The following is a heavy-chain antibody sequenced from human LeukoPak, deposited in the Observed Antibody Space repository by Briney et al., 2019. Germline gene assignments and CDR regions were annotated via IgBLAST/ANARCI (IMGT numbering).Heavy chain of an antibody. CDR3: ARDDRPSGHDFDY. CDR1: GFTFRDYN. V-gene: IGHV3-49*03. J-gene: IGHJ4*02. D-gene: IGHD6-6*01. Sequence: GGSLRLSCTASGFTFRDYNINWFRQAPGRGLEWVGFIRSRADGGTTEYAASVKGRFTISRDDSKNVAYLQINNLRAEDTALYYCARDDRPSGHDFDYWGQGTLVTVSS. CDR2: IRSRADGGTT.